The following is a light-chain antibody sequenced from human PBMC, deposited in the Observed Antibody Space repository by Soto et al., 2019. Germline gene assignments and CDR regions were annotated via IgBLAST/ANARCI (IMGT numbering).Light chain of an antibody. J-gene: IGKJ3*01. CDR1: QSVSVN. Sequence: EIVMTQSPGTLSVSPGERATLSCRASQSVSVNLAWYQQKPGQAPRLLIYGVSTRATGIPARFSGSESGTEFTLTIRSLQSEDFAVYYCQQYNDWPFTCGPGTKVDIK. V-gene: IGKV3-15*01. CDR3: QQYNDWPFT. CDR2: GVS.